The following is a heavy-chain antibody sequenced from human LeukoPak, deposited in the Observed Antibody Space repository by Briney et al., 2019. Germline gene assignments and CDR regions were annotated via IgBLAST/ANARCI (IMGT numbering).Heavy chain of an antibody. V-gene: IGHV4-34*01. CDR3: ARDSGTTGDVKFDP. D-gene: IGHD3-10*01. J-gene: IGHJ5*02. CDR2: INHSGST. CDR1: GGSFSGYY. Sequence: SETLSLTCAAYGGSFSGYYWSWIRQPPGKGLEWIGEINHSGSTNYNPSLKSRVTISVDTSKNQFSLKLSSVTAADTAVYYCARDSGTTGDVKFDPWGQGTLVTVSS.